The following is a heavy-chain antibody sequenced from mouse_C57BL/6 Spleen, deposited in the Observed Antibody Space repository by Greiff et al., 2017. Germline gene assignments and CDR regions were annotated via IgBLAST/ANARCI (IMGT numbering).Heavy chain of an antibody. J-gene: IGHJ4*01. Sequence: EVKLMESGGGLVKPGGSLKLSCAASGFTFSSYAMSWVRQTPEKRLEWVATISDGGSYTYYPDNVKGRFTISRDNAKNNLYLQMSHLKSEDTAMYYCARDRSPTTVVDYYAMDYWGQGTSVTVAS. D-gene: IGHD1-1*01. V-gene: IGHV5-4*01. CDR3: ARDRSPTTVVDYYAMDY. CDR2: ISDGGSYT. CDR1: GFTFSSYA.